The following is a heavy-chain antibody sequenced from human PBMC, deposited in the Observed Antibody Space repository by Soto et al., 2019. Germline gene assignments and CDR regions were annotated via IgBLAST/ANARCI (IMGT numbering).Heavy chain of an antibody. Sequence: QVHLVQSGAEVKKPGASVNVSCKTSGYTFTRNGISWVRQAPGQGLEWMGWISPNSGNIKYAQKLQGRVIMTTDTSTSTAYMELRSLRSDDTDVYYCVKDRARNSWPSRDVWGPGTKVTVSS. CDR3: VKDRARNSWPSRDV. D-gene: IGHD1-1*01. CDR1: GYTFTRNG. CDR2: ISPNSGNI. J-gene: IGHJ6*02. V-gene: IGHV1-18*01.